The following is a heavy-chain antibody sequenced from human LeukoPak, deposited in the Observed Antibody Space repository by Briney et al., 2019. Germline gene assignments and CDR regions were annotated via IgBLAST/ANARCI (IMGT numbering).Heavy chain of an antibody. Sequence: GSLRLSCAASGFTFSNAWMSWVRQAPGKGLEWVGRIKSKTDGGTTDYAAPVKGRFTISRDESKNTLFLQMHSLKTEDTAVYYCTTAPRGYCSGGSCSYAFDIWGQGTLVTVSS. CDR3: TTAPRGYCSGGSCSYAFDI. D-gene: IGHD2-15*01. CDR1: GFTFSNAW. J-gene: IGHJ3*02. CDR2: IKSKTDGGTT. V-gene: IGHV3-15*01.